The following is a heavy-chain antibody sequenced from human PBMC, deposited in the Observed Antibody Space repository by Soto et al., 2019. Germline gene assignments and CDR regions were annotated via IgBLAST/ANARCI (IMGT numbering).Heavy chain of an antibody. J-gene: IGHJ6*02. V-gene: IGHV1-8*01. Sequence: ASVKVACKASGYTFTSYDINWVRQATGQGLEWMGWMNPNSGNTGYAQKFQGRVTMTRNTSISTAYMELSSLRSEDTAVYYCARGLVATGFYYYYYYYYGMDVWG. CDR1: GYTFTSYD. D-gene: IGHD5-12*01. CDR2: MNPNSGNT. CDR3: ARGLVATGFYYYYYYYYGMDV.